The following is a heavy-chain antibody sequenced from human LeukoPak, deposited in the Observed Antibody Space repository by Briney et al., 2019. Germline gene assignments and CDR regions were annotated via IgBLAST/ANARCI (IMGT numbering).Heavy chain of an antibody. D-gene: IGHD2-15*01. CDR1: GFTFSSYG. CDR2: IWYDGSNK. CDR3: ARDRYCSGGSCYGGAFDY. V-gene: IGHV3-33*01. Sequence: GGSLRLSCAASGFTFSSYGMHWVRQAPGKGLEWVAVIWYDGSNKYYADSVKGRFTISRDNSKNTLYLQMNSLRAEDTAVYYCARDRYCSGGSCYGGAFDYWGQGTLVTVSS. J-gene: IGHJ4*02.